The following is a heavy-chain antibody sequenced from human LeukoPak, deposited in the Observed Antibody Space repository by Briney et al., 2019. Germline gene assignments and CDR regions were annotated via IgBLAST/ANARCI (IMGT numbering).Heavy chain of an antibody. Sequence: ASVKVSCKASGCTFTGYYMHWVRQAPGQGLEWMGWINPNSGGTNYAQKFQGRVTMTRDTSISTAYMELSRLRSDDTAVYYCARDLREAARPFDPWGQGTLVTVSS. CDR1: GCTFTGYY. CDR3: ARDLREAARPFDP. D-gene: IGHD6-6*01. CDR2: INPNSGGT. J-gene: IGHJ5*02. V-gene: IGHV1-2*02.